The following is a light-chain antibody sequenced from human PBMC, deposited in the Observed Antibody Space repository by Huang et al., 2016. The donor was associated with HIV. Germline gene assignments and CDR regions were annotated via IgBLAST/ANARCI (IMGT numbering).Light chain of an antibody. V-gene: IGKV4-1*01. Sequence: DVVLSQSPDYLPVSLGARATVNCRSSQSIFYNSNGQNYLAWYQQKAGQPPKLFVYWASTRETGVPDQFSGTGSGTDFTLTINNLQAEDAAVYYCQQYYFSPRTFGPGTKVDI. CDR3: QQYYFSPRT. CDR2: WAS. J-gene: IGKJ3*01. CDR1: QSIFYNSNGQNY.